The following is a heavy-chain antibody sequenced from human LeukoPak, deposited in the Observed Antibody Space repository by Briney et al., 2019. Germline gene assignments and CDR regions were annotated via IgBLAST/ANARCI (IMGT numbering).Heavy chain of an antibody. CDR2: ISSTGSNT. J-gene: IGHJ3*02. V-gene: IGHV3-30*03. CDR1: GFTFNSYG. CDR3: ARGITTVSTASAFDI. Sequence: PGGSLRLSCAASGFTFNSYGMHWVRQAPGKGLDWVATISSTGSNTFYADSVKGRFTISRDNSKNTLDLQMNSLRAEDTAVYYCARGITTVSTASAFDIWGQGTMVTVSS. D-gene: IGHD4-17*01.